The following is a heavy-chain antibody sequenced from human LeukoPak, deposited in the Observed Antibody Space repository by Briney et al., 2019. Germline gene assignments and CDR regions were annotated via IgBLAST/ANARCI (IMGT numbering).Heavy chain of an antibody. J-gene: IGHJ5*02. V-gene: IGHV4-59*01. CDR2: IYYSGST. Sequence: SETLSLTCTVSGGSISSYYWSWIRQPPGKGLEWIGYIYYSGSTNYNPSLKSQVTISVDTSKNQFSLKLSSVTAADTAVYYCARYCSSTSCYSNWFDPWGQGTLVTVSS. D-gene: IGHD2-2*01. CDR3: ARYCSSTSCYSNWFDP. CDR1: GGSISSYY.